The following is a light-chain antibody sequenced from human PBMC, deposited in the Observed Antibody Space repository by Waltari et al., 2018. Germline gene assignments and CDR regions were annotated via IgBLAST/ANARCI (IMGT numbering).Light chain of an antibody. V-gene: IGKV3-20*01. CDR2: AAS. CDR1: QSVSNY. Sequence: ETVLTQSPGTLSLPPGPRAPLSCRASQSVSNYLAWDQQNPGQAPRLLISAASSRATGIPDRFSGSGSGTDFTLSISRLEPEDFAVYYCQQYGSSPFTFGPGTKVDIK. CDR3: QQYGSSPFT. J-gene: IGKJ3*01.